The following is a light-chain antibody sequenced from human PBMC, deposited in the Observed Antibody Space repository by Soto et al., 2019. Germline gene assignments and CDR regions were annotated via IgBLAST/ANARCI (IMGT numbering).Light chain of an antibody. Sequence: DIQMTQSPSSLSASVGDRVTITCQASQDISNYLNWYQQKPGKAPKLLIYDASNLETGVPSRFSGSGSGTDFTFTISSLQPEDIATYYRQQYDNLPRPITFGQGTRLEIK. CDR3: QQYDNLPRPIT. V-gene: IGKV1-33*01. CDR2: DAS. J-gene: IGKJ5*01. CDR1: QDISNY.